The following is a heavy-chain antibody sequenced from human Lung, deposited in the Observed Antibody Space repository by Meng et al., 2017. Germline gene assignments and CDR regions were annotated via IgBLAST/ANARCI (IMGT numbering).Heavy chain of an antibody. V-gene: IGHV4-34*01. Sequence: HVQRSGAGLLKPLETLSLPFVVSGGSFSDYYWSWIRRPPGKGLEWIGEINHSGRTNYNPSLESRATISVDTSQNNLSLKLSSVTAADSAVYYCARGPTTMAHDFDYWGQGTLVTVSS. J-gene: IGHJ4*02. CDR3: ARGPTTMAHDFDY. CDR2: INHSGRT. D-gene: IGHD4-11*01. CDR1: GGSFSDYY.